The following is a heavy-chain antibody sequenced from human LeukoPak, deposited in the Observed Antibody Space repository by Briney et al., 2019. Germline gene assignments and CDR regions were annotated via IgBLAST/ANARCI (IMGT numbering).Heavy chain of an antibody. Sequence: ASVKVSCKASGYTFTGYYMHWVRQAPGQGLEWMGWINPNSGGTNYAQKLQGRVTMTRDTSISTAYMELSRLRSDDTAVYYCARADYYDSSGYSTLGGFQHWGQGTLVAVSS. CDR1: GYTFTGYY. CDR2: INPNSGGT. V-gene: IGHV1-2*02. J-gene: IGHJ1*01. CDR3: ARADYYDSSGYSTLGGFQH. D-gene: IGHD3-22*01.